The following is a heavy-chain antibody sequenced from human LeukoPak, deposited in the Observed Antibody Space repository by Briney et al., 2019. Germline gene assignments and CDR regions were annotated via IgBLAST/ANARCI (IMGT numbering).Heavy chain of an antibody. V-gene: IGHV3-21*01. CDR2: ISSSSSYI. D-gene: IGHD1-20*01. CDR3: ARDRYNWNPDCMDV. CDR1: GFTFSSYS. Sequence: GGSLRLSCAASGFTFSSYSMNWVRQAPGRGLEWVSSISSSSSYIYYADSVKGRFTISRDNAKNSLYLQMNSLRAVDTAVHSCARDRYNWNPDCMDVWGQGTTVTVSS. J-gene: IGHJ6*02.